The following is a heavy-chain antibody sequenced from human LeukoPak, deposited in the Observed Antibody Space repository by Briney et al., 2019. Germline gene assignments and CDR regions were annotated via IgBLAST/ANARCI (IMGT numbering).Heavy chain of an antibody. J-gene: IGHJ4*02. V-gene: IGHV3-21*01. Sequence: GGSLILSCAASGFTFSSYSMNWVRQAPGKGLEWVSAISSSSSYIYYADSVKGRFTISRDNAKNSMYLQMNSLRAEDTAVYYCARESGGYSYGFFDYWGQGTLVTVSS. CDR2: ISSSSSYI. CDR1: GFTFSSYS. CDR3: ARESGGYSYGFFDY. D-gene: IGHD5-18*01.